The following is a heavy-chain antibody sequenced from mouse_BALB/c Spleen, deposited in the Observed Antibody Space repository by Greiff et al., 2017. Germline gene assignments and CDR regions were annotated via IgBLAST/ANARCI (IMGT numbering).Heavy chain of an antibody. V-gene: IGHV5-17*02. CDR3: AELTFAY. Sequence: DVKLVESGGGLVQPGGSRKLSCAASGFTFSSFGMHWVRQAPEKGLEWVAYISSGSSTIYYADTVKGRFTISRDNPKNTLFLQMTSLRSEDTAMYYCAELTFAYWGQGTLVTVSA. CDR2: ISSGSSTI. CDR1: GFTFSSFG. J-gene: IGHJ3*01. D-gene: IGHD1-1*01.